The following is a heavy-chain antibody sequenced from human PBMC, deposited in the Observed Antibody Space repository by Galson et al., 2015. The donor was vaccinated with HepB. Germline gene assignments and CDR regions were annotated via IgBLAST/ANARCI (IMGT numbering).Heavy chain of an antibody. V-gene: IGHV3-33*08. CDR2: IWYDGSNK. CDR3: ARGGYRGYVWGSYRHVNYFDY. Sequence: SLRLSCAASGFTFSSYGMHWVRQAPGKGLEWVAVIWYDGSNKYYADSVKGRFTISRDNSKNTLYLQMNSLRAEDTAVYYCARGGYRGYVWGSYRHVNYFDYWGQRTLVTVSS. CDR1: GFTFSSYG. J-gene: IGHJ4*02. D-gene: IGHD3-16*02.